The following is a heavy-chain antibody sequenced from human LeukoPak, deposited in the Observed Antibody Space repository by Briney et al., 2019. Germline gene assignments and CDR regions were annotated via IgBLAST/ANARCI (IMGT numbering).Heavy chain of an antibody. CDR3: ATPSEITTVTTALGYYYGMDV. V-gene: IGHV4-39*01. Sequence: SETLSLTCTVSGGSISSSSYYWGWIRQPPGRGREGIGSIYYSGSTYYNPSLKSRVTISVDTSKNQFSLKLSSVTAADTAVYYCATPSEITTVTTALGYYYGMDVWGQGTTVTVSS. CDR2: IYYSGST. CDR1: GGSISSSSYY. J-gene: IGHJ6*02. D-gene: IGHD4-17*01.